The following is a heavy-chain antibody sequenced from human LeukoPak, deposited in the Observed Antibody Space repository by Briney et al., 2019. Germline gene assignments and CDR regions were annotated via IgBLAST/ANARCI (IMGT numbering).Heavy chain of an antibody. Sequence: KPSETLSLTCAVYGGSFSGYYWSWIRQPPGKGLEWIGEINHSGSTNYNPSLKSRVTISVDTSKNQFSLKLSSVTAADTAVYYCARGRGYCSSTSCRGRWFDHWGQGTLVTVSS. CDR1: GGSFSGYY. CDR3: ARGRGYCSSTSCRGRWFDH. J-gene: IGHJ5*02. D-gene: IGHD2-2*01. CDR2: INHSGST. V-gene: IGHV4-34*01.